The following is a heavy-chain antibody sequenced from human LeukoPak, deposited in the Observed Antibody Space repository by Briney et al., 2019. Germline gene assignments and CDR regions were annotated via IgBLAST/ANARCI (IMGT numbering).Heavy chain of an antibody. J-gene: IGHJ4*02. V-gene: IGHV3-30-3*01. D-gene: IGHD6-13*01. Sequence: QTGGSLRLSCAASGFTFSSYAMHWVRQAPGKGLEWVAVISYDGSNKYYADSVKGRFTISRDNSKNTLYLQMNSLTADDTAVYYCARDLGSSWSTLRDYFDYWGQGTLVTVSS. CDR2: ISYDGSNK. CDR1: GFTFSSYA. CDR3: ARDLGSSWSTLRDYFDY.